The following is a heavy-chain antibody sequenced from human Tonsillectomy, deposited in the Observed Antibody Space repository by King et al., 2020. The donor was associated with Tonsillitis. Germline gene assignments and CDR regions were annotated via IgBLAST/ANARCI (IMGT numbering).Heavy chain of an antibody. CDR3: AKAFSSGWPSINMDV. D-gene: IGHD6-19*01. V-gene: IGHV3-23*04. Sequence: VQLVESGGGLVQPGGSLRLSCAASGFTFSNYAMSWVRQAPGKGLEWVSGISGSGGGTYYADSVKGRFTISRDSFQNTLYLQMSSLSVEDTALYYCAKAFSSGWPSINMDVGGQGTTVTVSS. CDR2: ISGSGGGT. CDR1: GFTFSNYA. J-gene: IGHJ6*02.